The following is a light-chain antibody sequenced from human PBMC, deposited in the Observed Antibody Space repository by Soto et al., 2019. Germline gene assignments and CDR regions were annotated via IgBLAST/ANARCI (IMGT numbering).Light chain of an antibody. CDR2: AAS. V-gene: IGKV1-33*01. CDR3: QQYDNRPPYT. CDR1: QDISNY. Sequence: DIQMTQSPSSLSASVGDRVTITCQASQDISNYLNWYQQKPGKAPKLLIYAASNLETGDPSRFRGSGSGTDSTSTISSLQPEDIATYYCQQYDNRPPYTFGQGTKLEIK. J-gene: IGKJ2*01.